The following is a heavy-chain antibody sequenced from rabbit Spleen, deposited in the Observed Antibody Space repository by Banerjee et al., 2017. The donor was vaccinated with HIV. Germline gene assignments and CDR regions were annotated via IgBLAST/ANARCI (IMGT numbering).Heavy chain of an antibody. Sequence: QSLVESGGGLVQPEGSLTLTSTASGFSFSSSDYMCWVRQAPGKGLEWIGCIAGSSSVFTYAATWAKGRFTISKTSSTTVTLQMTSLTVADTATYFCARDTGSSFSSYGMDLWGQGTLVTVS. J-gene: IGHJ6*01. CDR1: GFSFSSSDY. CDR2: IAGSSSVFT. CDR3: ARDTGSSFSSYGMDL. D-gene: IGHD8-1*01. V-gene: IGHV1S40*01.